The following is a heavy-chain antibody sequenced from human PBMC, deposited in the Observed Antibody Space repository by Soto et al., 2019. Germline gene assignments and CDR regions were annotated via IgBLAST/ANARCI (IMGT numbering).Heavy chain of an antibody. V-gene: IGHV1-3*01. Sequence: GASVKVSCKASGYTFTSYAMHWVRQAPGQRLEWMGWINAGNGNTKYSQKFQGRVTMTTDTSTSTAYMELRSLRSEDTAVYYCARDHKLGRITGTGPSSNWCDPWGQGTLVTVSS. J-gene: IGHJ5*02. CDR3: ARDHKLGRITGTGPSSNWCDP. CDR1: GYTFTSYA. CDR2: INAGNGNT. D-gene: IGHD1-7*01.